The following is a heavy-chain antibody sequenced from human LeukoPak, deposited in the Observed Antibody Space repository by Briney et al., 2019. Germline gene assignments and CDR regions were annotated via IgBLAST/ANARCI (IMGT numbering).Heavy chain of an antibody. D-gene: IGHD3-3*01. CDR2: LVGGVLT. V-gene: IGHV3-21*01. CDR1: LHVSIG. Sequence: PGGPPAPLLCRLWLHVSIGGTGSAGLQGRGCSGAHPLVGGVLTYSTHTVYYADSVKGRFTISRDNAKNSLYLQMNSLRSEDTAVYYCARDHQVYYDFWSGPDAFDIWGQGTMVTVSS. CDR3: ARDHQVYYDFWSGPDAFDI. J-gene: IGHJ3*02.